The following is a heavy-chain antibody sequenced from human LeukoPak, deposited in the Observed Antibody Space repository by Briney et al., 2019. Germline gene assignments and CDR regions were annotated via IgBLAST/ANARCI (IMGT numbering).Heavy chain of an antibody. CDR1: GFTFTSYW. CDR2: INGDGSTT. D-gene: IGHD3-3*02. V-gene: IGHV3-74*01. Sequence: PGGSLRLSCAASGFTFTSYWMHWVRQAPGKGLMWVSRINGDGSTTNYVYSVKGRFTISRDNAKNTLYLQMNSLRAEDTAVYYCAMIAHGGISNAPFDYWGQGTLVSVSS. J-gene: IGHJ4*02. CDR3: AMIAHGGISNAPFDY.